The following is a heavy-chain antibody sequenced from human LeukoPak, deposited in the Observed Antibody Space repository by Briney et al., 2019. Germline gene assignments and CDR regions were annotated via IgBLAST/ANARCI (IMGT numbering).Heavy chain of an antibody. D-gene: IGHD3-22*01. CDR1: GGSISSGGYY. J-gene: IGHJ4*02. CDR3: ARTQVTDYSSGHHYYFDD. Sequence: PSQTLSLTCTVSGGSISSGGYYWSWIRQHPGKGLEWIGYIYYSGSTYYNPSLKSRVTISVDTSKNQFSLKLSSVTAADTAVYYCARTQVTDYSSGHHYYFDDWGQGALVTVSS. V-gene: IGHV4-31*03. CDR2: IYYSGST.